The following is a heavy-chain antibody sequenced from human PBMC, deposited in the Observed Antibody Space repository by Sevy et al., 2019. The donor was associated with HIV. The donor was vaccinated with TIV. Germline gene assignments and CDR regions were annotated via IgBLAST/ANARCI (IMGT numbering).Heavy chain of an antibody. D-gene: IGHD3-3*02. J-gene: IGHJ4*02. CDR1: GFDFPNAW. CDR3: STDDLISY. CDR2: IKSITDGGAA. V-gene: IGHV3-15*07. Sequence: GGSLRLSCTASGFDFPNAWMNWIRQVQGKGLEWVGHIKSITDGGAADYAAPVKGRFTISRHDSKNTLYLQMNSLKAEDTAVYYCSTDDLISYWGRGTLVTVSS.